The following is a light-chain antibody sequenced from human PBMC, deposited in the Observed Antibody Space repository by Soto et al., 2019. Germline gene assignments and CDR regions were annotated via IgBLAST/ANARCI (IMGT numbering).Light chain of an antibody. J-gene: IGLJ2*01. Sequence: QSVLTQPASVSGSPGQSITISCAGTMRDVGGYNLVSWYQQHPGRAPQLILYEVRNRPSGISLRFSGSTSGNTASLTISGLQAEYEADYYCSSFTSKSSLIFGGGTKVTVL. CDR3: SSFTSKSSLI. V-gene: IGLV2-14*01. CDR1: MRDVGGYNL. CDR2: EVR.